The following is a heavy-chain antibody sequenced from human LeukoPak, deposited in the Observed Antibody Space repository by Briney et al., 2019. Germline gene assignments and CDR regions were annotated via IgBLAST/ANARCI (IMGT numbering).Heavy chain of an antibody. CDR1: GFTFSSYG. V-gene: IGHV3-23*01. J-gene: IGHJ4*02. D-gene: IGHD6-13*01. Sequence: GGSLRLSCAASGFTFSSYGMSWVRQAPGKGLEWVSAISGSGGSTYYADSVKGRFTISRDNSKNTLYLQMNSLRAEDTAVYYCAKRYSSSWALDYWGQGTLVTVSS. CDR2: ISGSGGST. CDR3: AKRYSSSWALDY.